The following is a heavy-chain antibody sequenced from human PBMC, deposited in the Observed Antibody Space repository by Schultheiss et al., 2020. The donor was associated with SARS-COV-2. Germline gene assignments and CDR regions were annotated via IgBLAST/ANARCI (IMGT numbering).Heavy chain of an antibody. Sequence: SETLSLTCAVSGGSISSSNWWSWVRQPPGKGLEWIGEIYHSGSTNYNPSLKSRVTISVDTSKNQFSLKLSSVTAADTAVYYCAREVTYYDILTGYQEYFDYWGQGTLVTVSS. CDR2: IYHSGST. V-gene: IGHV4-4*02. J-gene: IGHJ4*02. D-gene: IGHD3-9*01. CDR3: AREVTYYDILTGYQEYFDY. CDR1: GGSISSSNW.